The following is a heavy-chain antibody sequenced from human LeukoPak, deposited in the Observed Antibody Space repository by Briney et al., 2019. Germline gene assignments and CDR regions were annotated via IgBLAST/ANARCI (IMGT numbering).Heavy chain of an antibody. CDR1: GFTFSSYA. CDR2: ISYDGSNK. D-gene: IGHD4-17*01. J-gene: IGHJ4*02. CDR3: ARAPRVTTALDY. Sequence: PGRSLRLSCAASGFTFSSYAMHWVRQAPGKGLEWVAVISYDGSNKYYADSVKGRFTISRDNSKNTLYLQMNSLRAEDTAVYYCARAPRVTTALDYWGQGTLVTVSS. V-gene: IGHV3-30-3*01.